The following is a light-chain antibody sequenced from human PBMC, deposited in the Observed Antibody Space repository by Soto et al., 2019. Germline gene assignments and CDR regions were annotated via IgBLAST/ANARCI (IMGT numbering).Light chain of an antibody. Sequence: QSALTQPASVSGSPGQSITISCTATSSDFGIYDLVSWYQQHPGKAPKLMIYHVTYRPSGVSNRYSGSKSGNSASLTISGLQADDEADYYCCSLTTSHTYVFGSGTKLTVL. V-gene: IGLV2-14*02. J-gene: IGLJ1*01. CDR2: HVT. CDR3: CSLTTSHTYV. CDR1: SSDFGIYDL.